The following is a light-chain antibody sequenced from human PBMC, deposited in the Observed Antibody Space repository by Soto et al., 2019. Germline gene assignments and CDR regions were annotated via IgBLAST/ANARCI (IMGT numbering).Light chain of an antibody. J-gene: IGKJ2*01. CDR1: QSIRSW. Sequence: DIQMTQSPSTLSASVGDRVTITCRASQSIRSWLAWYQQKPGTAPKLLIYKASTLQSGVPARFSGSGSGTEFTLTISSLQPDDSATYYCQQYNNWPPYTFGQGTKLEIK. CDR3: QQYNNWPPYT. V-gene: IGKV1-5*03. CDR2: KAS.